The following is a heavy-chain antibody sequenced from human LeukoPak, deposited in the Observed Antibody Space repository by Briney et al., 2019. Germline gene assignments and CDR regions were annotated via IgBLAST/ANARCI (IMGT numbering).Heavy chain of an antibody. D-gene: IGHD7-27*01. V-gene: IGHV4-39*01. J-gene: IGHJ6*03. CDR3: ARGRGWGIYYYMDV. CDR2: IYYSGST. CDR1: GGAISSSSYY. Sequence: SETLSLTCTVSGGAISSSSYYWGWIRQPPGKGLEWIGSIYYSGSTYYNPSLKSRVTISVDTSKNQFSLKLSSVTAADTAVYYCARGRGWGIYYYMDVWGKGTTVTVSS.